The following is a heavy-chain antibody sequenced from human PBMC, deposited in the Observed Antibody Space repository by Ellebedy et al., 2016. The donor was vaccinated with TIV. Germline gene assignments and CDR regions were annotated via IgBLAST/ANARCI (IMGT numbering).Heavy chain of an antibody. D-gene: IGHD3-22*01. CDR2: INTSGGST. CDR1: GYTFTSYY. V-gene: IGHV1-46*01. J-gene: IGHJ4*02. CDR3: ARINYYDSSGYYSPFDY. Sequence: ASVKVSCKASGYTFTSYYMHWVRQAPGQGLEWMGIINTSGGSTSYAQKFQGRVTMTRDTSTSTVYMELSSLRSEDTAVYYCARINYYDSSGYYSPFDYWGQGTLVTVSS.